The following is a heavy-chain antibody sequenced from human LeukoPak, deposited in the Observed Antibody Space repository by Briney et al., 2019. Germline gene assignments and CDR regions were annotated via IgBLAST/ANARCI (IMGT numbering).Heavy chain of an antibody. D-gene: IGHD4-17*01. J-gene: IGHJ3*01. V-gene: IGHV4-59*12. CDR3: AREKTDDYGDYAAFDV. Sequence: SETLSLTCSVSGASFSTNYWSWIRQPPGRGLEWIGYVFDSGSTNYHPSLKSRVTISVDMSKNQFSLRLNSVTAADAAVYYCAREKTDDYGDYAAFDVWGHGTLVTVSS. CDR2: VFDSGST. CDR1: GASFSTNY.